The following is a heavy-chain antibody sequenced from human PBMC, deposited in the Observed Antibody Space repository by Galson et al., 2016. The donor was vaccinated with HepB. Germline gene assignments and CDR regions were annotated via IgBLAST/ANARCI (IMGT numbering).Heavy chain of an antibody. CDR2: ISYDGINS. V-gene: IGHV3-30*18. CDR3: AKERLAAPYYYYVMGV. CDR1: GFTFSNYG. D-gene: IGHD3-10*01. J-gene: IGHJ6*02. Sequence: SLRLSCAASGFTFSNYGMHWVRQAPGKGLEWVALISYDGINSYYADSLKGRFTISRDNSKNTLYPQMNSLRAEDTGVYYCAKERLAAPYYYYVMGVWGQGTTVTVSS.